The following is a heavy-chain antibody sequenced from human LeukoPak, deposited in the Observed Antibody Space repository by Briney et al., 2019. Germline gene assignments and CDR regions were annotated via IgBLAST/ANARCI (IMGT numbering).Heavy chain of an antibody. Sequence: GRSLRLSCAASGFTFSTYGVHWVRQAPGKGLEWVALISYDGRNKYYADSVKGRFTISSDNSKNTLYLQMNSLRSEDTAVYYCARGSVPYCDYGWFDPWGQGTLVTVSS. V-gene: IGHV3-30*03. CDR1: GFTFSTYG. J-gene: IGHJ5*02. CDR3: ARGSVPYCDYGWFDP. D-gene: IGHD4-17*01. CDR2: ISYDGRNK.